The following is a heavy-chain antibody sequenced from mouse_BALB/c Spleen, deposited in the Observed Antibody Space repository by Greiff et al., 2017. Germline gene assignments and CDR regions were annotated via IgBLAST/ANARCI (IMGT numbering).Heavy chain of an antibody. CDR2: INPGSGGT. V-gene: IGHV1-54*03. CDR1: GYAFTNYL. Sequence: VQLQQSGAELVRPGTSVKVSCKASGYAFTNYLIEWVKQRPGQGLEWIGVINPGSGGTNYNEKFKGKATLTADKSSSTAYMQLSSLTSDDSAVYFCARSGGYDGPWFAYWGQGTLVTVSA. CDR3: ARSGGYDGPWFAY. D-gene: IGHD2-14*01. J-gene: IGHJ3*01.